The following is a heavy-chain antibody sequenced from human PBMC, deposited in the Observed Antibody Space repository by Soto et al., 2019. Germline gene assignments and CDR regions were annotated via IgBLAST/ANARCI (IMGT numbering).Heavy chain of an antibody. CDR1: GFTFSSYG. D-gene: IGHD3-10*01. V-gene: IGHV3-30*18. CDR3: AKVLWFGEPSMDYYYYGMDV. Sequence: GGSLRLSCAASGFTFSSYGMHWVRQAPGKGLEWVAVISYDGSNKYYADSVKGRFTISRDNSKNTLYLQMNSLRAEDTAVYYCAKVLWFGEPSMDYYYYGMDVWGQGTTVTVS. CDR2: ISYDGSNK. J-gene: IGHJ6*02.